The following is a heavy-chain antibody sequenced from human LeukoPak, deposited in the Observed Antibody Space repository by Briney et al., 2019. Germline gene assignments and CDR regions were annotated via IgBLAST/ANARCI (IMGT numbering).Heavy chain of an antibody. V-gene: IGHV3-7*03. CDR2: IKQDGSEK. Sequence: PGGSLRLSCAASGFTFSSYWMSWVRQPPGKGVEWVANIKQDGSEKFYLDSVKGRFTISRDNAKNSLYLQMNSLRAEDTALYYCARIKEWLGTYYFDSWGQGTLVTVSS. D-gene: IGHD6-19*01. CDR3: ARIKEWLGTYYFDS. CDR1: GFTFSSYW. J-gene: IGHJ4*02.